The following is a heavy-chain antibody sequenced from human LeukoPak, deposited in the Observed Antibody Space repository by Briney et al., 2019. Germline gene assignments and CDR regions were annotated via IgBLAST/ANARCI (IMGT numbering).Heavy chain of an antibody. Sequence: ASVKVTCKASGYTFTSYYMHWVRQAPGQGLEWMGIINPSGGSTRYAQKFQGRVTMTRDMSTSIVYMELSSLRSDDTAEYYCVRERERGTYFIWGQGTLVTVSS. J-gene: IGHJ4*02. CDR1: GYTFTSYY. CDR3: VRERERGTYFI. CDR2: INPSGGST. D-gene: IGHD3-10*01. V-gene: IGHV1-46*01.